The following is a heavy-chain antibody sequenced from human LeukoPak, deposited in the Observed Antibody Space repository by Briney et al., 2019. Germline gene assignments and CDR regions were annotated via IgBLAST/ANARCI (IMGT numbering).Heavy chain of an antibody. CDR3: VRKNRDFNAAFDI. Sequence: GGSLRLSCAASGFTFSSYAMSWVRQAPGKGLGWVSITYSDSSTNYADSVKGRFTISRDTSQNTLSLQMNSLRAEDTAVYYCVRKNRDFNAAFDIWGQGTVVTVSS. D-gene: IGHD2-21*02. V-gene: IGHV3-23*01. CDR2: TYSDSST. CDR1: GFTFSSYA. J-gene: IGHJ3*02.